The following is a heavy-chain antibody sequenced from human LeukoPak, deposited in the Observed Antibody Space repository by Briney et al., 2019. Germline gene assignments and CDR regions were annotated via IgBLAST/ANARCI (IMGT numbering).Heavy chain of an antibody. V-gene: IGHV2-70*11. D-gene: IGHD3-22*01. CDR2: IDWDDDK. J-gene: IGHJ2*01. CDR1: GFSLSTSGMC. Sequence: SGPALVKPTQTLTLTCTFSGFSLSTSGMCVSWIRQPPGKALEWLARIDWDDDKYYSTSLKTRLTISKDTCKNQVVLTMTNMDPVDTATYYCARIRHYYDSSGYYPKWYFDLWGRGTLVTVSS. CDR3: ARIRHYYDSSGYYPKWYFDL.